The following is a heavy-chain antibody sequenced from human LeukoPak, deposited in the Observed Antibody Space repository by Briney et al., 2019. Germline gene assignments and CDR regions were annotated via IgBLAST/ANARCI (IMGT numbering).Heavy chain of an antibody. CDR1: GGSISSYY. CDR3: ARESPWGYYGSGSPEYYYYMDV. J-gene: IGHJ6*03. Sequence: SETLSLTCTVSGGSISSYYWSWIRQPAGKGLEWIGRIYTSGSTNYNPSLKSRVTMSVDTSKNQFSLKLSSVTAADTAVYYCARESPWGYYGSGSPEYYYYMDVWGKGTTVTISS. V-gene: IGHV4-4*07. CDR2: IYTSGST. D-gene: IGHD3-10*01.